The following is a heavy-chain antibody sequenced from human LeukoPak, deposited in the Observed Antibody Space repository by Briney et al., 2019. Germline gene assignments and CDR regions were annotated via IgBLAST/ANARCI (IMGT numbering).Heavy chain of an antibody. CDR3: ASGYCSGGSCYSVYFQL. CDR1: GLTFSSNH. CDR2: IYSGGST. J-gene: IGHJ1*01. V-gene: IGHV3-53*01. Sequence: GGSLRLSCAASGLTFSSNHMSWVRQAPGKGLEWVSVIYSGGSTYYADSVKGRFTISRDNSKNTLYLQMNSLRAEDTAVYYCASGYCSGGSCYSVYFQLWGQGTLVTVSS. D-gene: IGHD2-15*01.